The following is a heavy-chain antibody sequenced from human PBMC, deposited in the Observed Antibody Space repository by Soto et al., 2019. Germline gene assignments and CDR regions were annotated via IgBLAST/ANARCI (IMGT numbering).Heavy chain of an antibody. D-gene: IGHD5-18*01. V-gene: IGHV3-23*01. Sequence: GGSLRLSCAASGFTFSSYAMSWVRQAPGKGLEWVSAISGSGGSTYYADSVKGRFTISRDNSKNTLYLQMNSLRAEDTAVYYCAKDRVTGYGFYPDYYYYGMDVWGQGTTVTVSS. CDR2: ISGSGGST. CDR1: GFTFSSYA. CDR3: AKDRVTGYGFYPDYYYYGMDV. J-gene: IGHJ6*02.